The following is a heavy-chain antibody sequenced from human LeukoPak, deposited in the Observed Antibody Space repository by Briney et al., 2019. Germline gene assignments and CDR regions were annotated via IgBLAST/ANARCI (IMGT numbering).Heavy chain of an antibody. CDR2: IYSGST. Sequence: SETLSLTCTVSGGSISGYYWSWIRQPAGKGLEWIGRIYSGSTNYNPSLKSRVGVSVDTSKSQFSLHLNSVTAADTAVYYCARDQGWVLGELISNTFDIWGQGTTVTVSS. D-gene: IGHD3-22*01. J-gene: IGHJ3*02. V-gene: IGHV4-4*07. CDR3: ARDQGWVLGELISNTFDI. CDR1: GGSISGYY.